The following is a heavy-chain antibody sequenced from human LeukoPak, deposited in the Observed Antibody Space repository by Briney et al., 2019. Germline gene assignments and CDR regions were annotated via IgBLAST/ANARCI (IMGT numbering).Heavy chain of an antibody. Sequence: AASVKVSCKASGYTFTNYALHWVRQAPGQSLEWMGWINDGYGNTKYSQKFQGRVSITRDTSASAAYMELSSLTSEDTAMYYCARGGFSGNFFYYFDYWGQGTLVTVSS. CDR2: INDGYGNT. CDR1: GYTFTNYA. J-gene: IGHJ4*02. CDR3: ARGGFSGNFFYYFDY. D-gene: IGHD6-19*01. V-gene: IGHV1-3*01.